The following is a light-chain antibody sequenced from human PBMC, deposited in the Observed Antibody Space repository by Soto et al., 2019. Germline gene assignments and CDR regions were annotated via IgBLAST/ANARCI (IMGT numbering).Light chain of an antibody. V-gene: IGKV3-15*01. Sequence: EIVMTQTPATLSVSPGGRDTLSCRASQGVGNNLAWYQQKPGLAPRLLIFDTFTRATGVPARFSGSGSGTEFTLTISSLQSEDFAIYYCQQYNSWPPALTFGGGTKVEIK. J-gene: IGKJ4*01. CDR1: QGVGNN. CDR3: QQYNSWPPALT. CDR2: DTF.